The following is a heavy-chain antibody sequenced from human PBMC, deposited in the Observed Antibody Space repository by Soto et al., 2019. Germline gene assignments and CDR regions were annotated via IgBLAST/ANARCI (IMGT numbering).Heavy chain of an antibody. J-gene: IGHJ4*02. D-gene: IGHD1-26*01. CDR1: GGSISSYY. CDR2: IYYSGST. Sequence: SETLSLTCTVSGGSISSYYWSWIRQPPGKGLEWIGYIYYSGSTNYNPSLKSRVTISVDTSKNQFSLKLSSVTAVDTAVYYCARYIVGATNAYFDYWGQGTLVTVSS. V-gene: IGHV4-59*01. CDR3: ARYIVGATNAYFDY.